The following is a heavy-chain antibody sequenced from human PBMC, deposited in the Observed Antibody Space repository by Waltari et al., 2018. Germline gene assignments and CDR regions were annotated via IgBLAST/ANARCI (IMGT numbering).Heavy chain of an antibody. D-gene: IGHD2-2*03. CDR3: TRQVLGYCTSAACRRLES. V-gene: IGHV4-38-2*01. Sequence: QVQLQESGPGLVKPSETLSLTCDVSGYFINTGFYWGWLRQPPGKGLEWVVTIYHDGTTFYSPSLNSRVTMSMDMSKNQISLKLKSVTAADTAVYYCTRQVLGYCTSAACRRLESWGQGTLVTVSS. J-gene: IGHJ4*02. CDR1: GYFINTGFY. CDR2: IYHDGTT.